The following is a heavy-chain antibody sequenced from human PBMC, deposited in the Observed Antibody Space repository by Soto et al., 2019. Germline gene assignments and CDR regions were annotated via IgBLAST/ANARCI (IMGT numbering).Heavy chain of an antibody. V-gene: IGHV3-33*01. J-gene: IGHJ6*02. CDR1: GFIFSNFG. D-gene: IGHD6-19*01. Sequence: PGGSLRLSCAASGFIFSNFGMHWVRQAPGKGLEWVAVIWYDGSNEYYADSVKGRFTISKDNSKNMLYLQMNSLRAEDTAVYYCARGDIPGITVATYGLDVWGQGTTVTVSS. CDR2: IWYDGSNE. CDR3: ARGDIPGITVATYGLDV.